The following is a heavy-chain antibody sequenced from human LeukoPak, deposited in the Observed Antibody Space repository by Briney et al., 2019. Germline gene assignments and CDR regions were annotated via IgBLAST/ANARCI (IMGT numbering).Heavy chain of an antibody. CDR1: GFTFSSYS. V-gene: IGHV3-21*01. D-gene: IGHD2-2*01. J-gene: IGHJ2*01. CDR2: ISSSSSYI. Sequence: GGSLRLSCAASGFTFSSYSMNWVRQAPGKGLEWVSSISSSSSYIYYADSVKGRFTISRDNAKNSLYLQMNSLRAEDTAVYYCARVHCSSTSCYSGGWYFDLWGRGTLVTVSS. CDR3: ARVHCSSTSCYSGGWYFDL.